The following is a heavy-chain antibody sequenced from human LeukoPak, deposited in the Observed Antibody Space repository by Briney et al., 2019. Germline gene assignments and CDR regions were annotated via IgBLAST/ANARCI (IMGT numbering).Heavy chain of an antibody. Sequence: ASVKVSCKASGYTFTSYGISWVRQAPGQGLEWMGWISAYNGNTNYAQKLQGRATMTTDTSTSTAYMELRSLRSDDTAVYYCARVWGTMVRGVLPYGMDVWGQGTTVTVSS. CDR1: GYTFTSYG. J-gene: IGHJ6*02. D-gene: IGHD3-10*01. CDR3: ARVWGTMVRGVLPYGMDV. CDR2: ISAYNGNT. V-gene: IGHV1-18*01.